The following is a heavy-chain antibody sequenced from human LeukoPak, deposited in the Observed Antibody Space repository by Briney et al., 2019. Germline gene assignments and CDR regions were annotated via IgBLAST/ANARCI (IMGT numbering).Heavy chain of an antibody. CDR3: ARGLRQLVRSWHY. D-gene: IGHD6-6*01. Sequence: SETLSLTCVVYGESLSGYYWSWIRQPPGKGLEWIGEINHRGSTNYNPFLKSRVTISIDTSKNQFSLKLSSVTAADTAVYYCARGLRQLVRSWHYWGQGTLVTVSS. CDR1: GESLSGYY. V-gene: IGHV4-34*01. J-gene: IGHJ4*02. CDR2: INHRGST.